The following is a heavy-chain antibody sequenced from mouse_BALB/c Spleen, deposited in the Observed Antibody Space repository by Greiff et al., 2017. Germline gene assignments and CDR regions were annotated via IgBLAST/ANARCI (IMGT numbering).Heavy chain of an antibody. V-gene: IGHV14-1*02. D-gene: IGHD6-1*01. CDR3: ARGHGAMDY. CDR2: IDPENGNT. Sequence: EVKLMESGAELVRPGALVKLSCKASGFNIKDYYMHWVKQRPEQGLEWIGWIDPENGNTIYDPKFQGKASITADTSSNTAYLQLSSLTSEDTAVYYCARGHGAMDYWSQGTSGTVSS. CDR1: GFNIKDYY. J-gene: IGHJ4*01.